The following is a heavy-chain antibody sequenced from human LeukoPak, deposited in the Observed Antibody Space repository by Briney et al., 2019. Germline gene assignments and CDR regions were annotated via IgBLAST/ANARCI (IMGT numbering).Heavy chain of an antibody. J-gene: IGHJ4*02. V-gene: IGHV4-59*01. CDR3: AREGRQDYVSFDC. CDR1: GDSISSYY. CDR2: INYSGNT. Sequence: SETLSLTCTVSGDSISSYYWSWIRQPPGKGLEWMGYINYSGNTNYNPSLKSRVTISVDTSKNQFSLRLTSVTAADTAVYYCAREGRQDYVSFDCWGQGTLVTVSS. D-gene: IGHD4-17*01.